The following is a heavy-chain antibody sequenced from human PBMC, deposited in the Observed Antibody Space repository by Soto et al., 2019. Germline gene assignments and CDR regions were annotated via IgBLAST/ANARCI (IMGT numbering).Heavy chain of an antibody. Sequence: SVKVSCKASGGTFSSYAISWVRQAPGQGLEWMGGIIPIFGTANYAQKFQGRVTITADKSTSTAYMELSSLRSEDTAVYYCARAFTTVTTPFDYWGQGTLGTVSS. CDR2: IIPIFGTA. V-gene: IGHV1-69*06. CDR3: ARAFTTVTTPFDY. D-gene: IGHD4-17*01. J-gene: IGHJ4*02. CDR1: GGTFSSYA.